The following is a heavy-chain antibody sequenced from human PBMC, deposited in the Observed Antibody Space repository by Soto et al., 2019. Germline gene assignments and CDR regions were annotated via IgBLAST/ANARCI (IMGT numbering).Heavy chain of an antibody. CDR2: ISYGGSNK. Sequence: GGSLRLSCAASGFTFSSYGMHWVRQAPGKGLEWVAVISYGGSNKYYADSVKGRFTISRDNSKNTLYLQMNSLRAEDTAVYYCAKERTYGDYGDYYYGMDVWGQGTTVTVSS. D-gene: IGHD4-17*01. CDR3: AKERTYGDYGDYYYGMDV. CDR1: GFTFSSYG. V-gene: IGHV3-30*18. J-gene: IGHJ6*02.